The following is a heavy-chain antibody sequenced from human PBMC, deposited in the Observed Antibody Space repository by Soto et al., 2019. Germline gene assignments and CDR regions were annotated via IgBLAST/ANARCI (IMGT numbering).Heavy chain of an antibody. J-gene: IGHJ6*02. CDR3: ARSQGGSTSLDIYYYYYYGMDV. V-gene: IGHV1-69*19. CDR2: VIPIFGTP. Sequence: QVQLVQSGAEVKKPGSSVKVSCKAPGGTFSTYAISWVRQAPGQGLEWMGGVIPIFGTPKYAQTFQGRVTFTADESTRTGYMELRSLRSEDTAVYYCARSQGGSTSLDIYYYYYYGMDVWGQGTKVTVSS. D-gene: IGHD2-2*01. CDR1: GGTFSTYA.